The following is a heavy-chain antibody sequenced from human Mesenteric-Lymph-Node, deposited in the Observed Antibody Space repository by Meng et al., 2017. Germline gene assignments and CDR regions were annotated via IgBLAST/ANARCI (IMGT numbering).Heavy chain of an antibody. CDR2: INPNSGGT. J-gene: IGHJ4*02. CDR3: ASLGYCSGGSCYLPPFDY. D-gene: IGHD2-15*01. Sequence: QVKVVQCGAGVKKPGASVKVPCKASGYTFTGYYMHWVRQAPGQGLEWMGRINPNSGGTNYAQKFQGRVTMTRDTSISTAYMELSRLRSDDTAVYYCASLGYCSGGSCYLPPFDYWGQGTLVTVSS. V-gene: IGHV1-2*06. CDR1: GYTFTGYY.